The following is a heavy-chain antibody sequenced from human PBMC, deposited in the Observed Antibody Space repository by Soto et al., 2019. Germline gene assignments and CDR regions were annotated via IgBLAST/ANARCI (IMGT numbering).Heavy chain of an antibody. D-gene: IGHD3-22*01. CDR3: AREGDYYDVPGKSVYFDY. CDR2: IIPIFGTA. Sequence: SVKVSCKASGGTFSSYAISWVRQAPGQGLEWMGGIIPIFGTANYAQKFQGRVTITADESTSTAYMELSSLRSEDTAVYYCAREGDYYDVPGKSVYFDYWGQGTLVTVLL. J-gene: IGHJ4*02. V-gene: IGHV1-69*13. CDR1: GGTFSSYA.